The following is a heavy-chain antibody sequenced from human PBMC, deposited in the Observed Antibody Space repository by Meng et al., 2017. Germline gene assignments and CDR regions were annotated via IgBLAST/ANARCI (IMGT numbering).Heavy chain of an antibody. V-gene: IGHV1-8*01. CDR1: GYTFTSYD. CDR2: MNPNSGNT. D-gene: IGHD1-14*01. CDR3: AGGRSINRPSGMDV. J-gene: IGHJ6*02. Sequence: ASVKVSCKASGYTFTSYDINWVRQATGQGLEWMGWMNPNSGNTGYAQKFQGRVTMTRNTSISTAYMELSSLRSEDTAVYYCAGGRSINRPSGMDVWGQGTTVTVSS.